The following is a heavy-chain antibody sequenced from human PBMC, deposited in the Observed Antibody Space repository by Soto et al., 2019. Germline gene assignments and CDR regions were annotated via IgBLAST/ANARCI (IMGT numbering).Heavy chain of an antibody. Sequence: QVQLVQSGAEVKKPGSSVKVSCKASGGTFSSYTISWVRQAPGQGLEWMGRIIPILGIANYAQKFQGRVTSTADKATSTAYMELSSLRSEDTAVYYCARQFGSGGSFDYWGQGTLVTVSS. D-gene: IGHD2-15*01. V-gene: IGHV1-69*02. CDR1: GGTFSSYT. CDR2: IIPILGIA. J-gene: IGHJ4*02. CDR3: ARQFGSGGSFDY.